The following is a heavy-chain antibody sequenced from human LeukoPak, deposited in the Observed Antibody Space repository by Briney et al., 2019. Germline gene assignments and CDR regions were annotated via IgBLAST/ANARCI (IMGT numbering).Heavy chain of an antibody. D-gene: IGHD5-18*01. CDR1: GGSMSSSFYY. V-gene: IGHV4-61*01. J-gene: IGHJ4*02. CDR3: AREARRGYSYGPFDY. CDR2: IYYSGST. Sequence: SETLSLTCTVSGGSMSSSFYYWGWIRQPPGKGLEWIGYIYYSGSTNYNPSLKSRVTISVDTSKNQFSLKLSSVTAADTAVYYCAREARRGYSYGPFDYWGQGTLVTVSS.